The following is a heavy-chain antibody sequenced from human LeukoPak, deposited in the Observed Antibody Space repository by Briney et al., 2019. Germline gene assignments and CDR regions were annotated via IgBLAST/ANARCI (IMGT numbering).Heavy chain of an antibody. CDR2: IWYDGSNK. V-gene: IGHV3-33*01. CDR3: ARDELAVAKKGFLDS. CDR1: GFIFSSYG. J-gene: IGHJ4*02. D-gene: IGHD6-19*01. Sequence: GGSLRLSCAASGFIFSSYGMHWVRRAPGKGLEWVAVIWYDGSNKYYADSVKGRFTISRDNSKNTLYLQVNSLRAEDTAVYYCARDELAVAKKGFLDSWGQGTLVTVSS.